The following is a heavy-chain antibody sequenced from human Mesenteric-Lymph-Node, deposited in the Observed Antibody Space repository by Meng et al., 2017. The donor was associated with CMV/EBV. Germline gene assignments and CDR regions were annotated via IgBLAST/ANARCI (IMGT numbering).Heavy chain of an antibody. CDR1: GSLSGYY. V-gene: IGHV4-34*01. D-gene: IGHD6-13*01. Sequence: GSLSGYYWSWIRQPPAKGLEWIGEINDSGRINLNPSLKSRVTISIDTSKNQFSLKLSSVSAADTAVYYCARGGYSSSWSSYSWFDPWGQGTLVTVSS. CDR3: ARGGYSSSWSSYSWFDP. CDR2: INDSGRI. J-gene: IGHJ5*02.